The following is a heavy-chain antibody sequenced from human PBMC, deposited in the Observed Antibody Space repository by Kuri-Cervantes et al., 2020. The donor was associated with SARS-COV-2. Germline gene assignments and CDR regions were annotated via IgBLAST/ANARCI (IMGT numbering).Heavy chain of an antibody. D-gene: IGHD4-17*01. V-gene: IGHV3-30*18. CDR3: AKDLLTVTHYFDY. CDR2: LSYDGSNK. CDR1: GFTFSSYW. J-gene: IGHJ4*02. Sequence: GGSLRLSCAASGFTFSSYWMHWVRQAPGKGLEWVAVLSYDGSNKYYADSVKGRFTISRDNSKNTLYLQMDSLRAEDTAVYYCAKDLLTVTHYFDYWGQGTLVTVSS.